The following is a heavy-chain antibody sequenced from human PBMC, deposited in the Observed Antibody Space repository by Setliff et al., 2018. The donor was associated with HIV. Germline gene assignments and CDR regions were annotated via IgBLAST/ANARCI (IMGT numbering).Heavy chain of an antibody. CDR1: GGSISSSSYY. D-gene: IGHD5-18*01. CDR3: GRLSETAMASFDS. J-gene: IGHJ4*02. CDR2: IYKSGTT. V-gene: IGHV4-61*05. Sequence: SETLSLTCTVSGGSISSSSYYWGWIRQPPGKGLEWIGYIYKSGTTNYKSSLKSRVTISADPSKNQFSLKVTSVTAADTAVYYCGRLSETAMASFDSWGQGTLVTVSS.